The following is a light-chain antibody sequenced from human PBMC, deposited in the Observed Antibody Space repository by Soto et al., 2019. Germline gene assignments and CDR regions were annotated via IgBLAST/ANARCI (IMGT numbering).Light chain of an antibody. V-gene: IGKV4-1*01. CDR1: QSGFHTPTHKNF. J-gene: IGKJ1*01. CDR2: WAS. Sequence: DIVLTQSPDSLAVSLGATATINCKSTQSGFHTPTHKNFLAWYPQKPGQPPNLLIYWASTRESGVPDRFSGSGSGTDFTLTISSLQAEDVAVYYCQQHNSKTFGQGTKVEIK. CDR3: QQHNSKT.